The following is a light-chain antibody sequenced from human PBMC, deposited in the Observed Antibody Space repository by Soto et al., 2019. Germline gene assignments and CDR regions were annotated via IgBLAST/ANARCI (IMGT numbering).Light chain of an antibody. J-gene: IGLJ2*01. CDR2: EGR. V-gene: IGLV2-23*01. CDR1: SSDVGSYNL. CDR3: CSYAGTNTSPVV. Sequence: QSALPQPASVSGSPGQSITISCTGTSSDVGSYNLVSWYQQHPDKAPKLMIYEGRKRPSGVSNRFSGSKSGNTASLTISGLQAEDEADYYCCSYAGTNTSPVVFGGGTKLTVL.